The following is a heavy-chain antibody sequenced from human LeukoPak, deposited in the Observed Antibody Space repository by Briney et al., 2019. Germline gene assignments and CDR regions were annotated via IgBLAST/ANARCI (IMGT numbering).Heavy chain of an antibody. V-gene: IGHV1-2*02. Sequence: ASVKVSCKASGYTFTGYYMHWVRQAPGQGLEWMGWINPNSGGTNYAQKFQGRVTMTRDTSTSTAYMELSRLRSDDTAVYYCARQLGKGSYYFDYWGQGTLVTVSS. CDR1: GYTFTGYY. CDR3: ARQLGKGSYYFDY. J-gene: IGHJ4*02. D-gene: IGHD7-27*01. CDR2: INPNSGGT.